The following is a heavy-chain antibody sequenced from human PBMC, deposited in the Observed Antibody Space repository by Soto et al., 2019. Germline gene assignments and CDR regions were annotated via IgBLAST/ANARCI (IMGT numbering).Heavy chain of an antibody. CDR2: IYYSGST. J-gene: IGHJ5*02. V-gene: IGHV4-31*03. D-gene: IGHD5-18*01. CDR3: ARDLSGYSYGYNWFDP. CDR1: GGSISSGGYY. Sequence: TLSLTCTVSGGSISSGGYYWSWIRQHPGKGLEWIGYIYYSGSTYYNPSLKSRVTISVDTSKNQFSLKLSSVTAADTAVYYCARDLSGYSYGYNWFDPWGQGTLVTVSS.